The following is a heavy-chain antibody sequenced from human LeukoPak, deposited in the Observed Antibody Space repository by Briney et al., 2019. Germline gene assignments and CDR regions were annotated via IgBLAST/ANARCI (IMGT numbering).Heavy chain of an antibody. D-gene: IGHD2-2*03. V-gene: IGHV3-33*08. CDR3: ARDGYCSSTSCYDLSHYGMDV. J-gene: IGHJ6*02. CDR2: IWYDGSNQ. CDR1: GFTFSTYW. Sequence: GGSLRLSCAASGFTFSTYWMHWVRQAPGKGLEWVAVIWYDGSNQYYADSVKGRFTISRDNSKNTLYLQMNSLRAEDTAVYYCARDGYCSSTSCYDLSHYGMDVWGQGTTVTVSS.